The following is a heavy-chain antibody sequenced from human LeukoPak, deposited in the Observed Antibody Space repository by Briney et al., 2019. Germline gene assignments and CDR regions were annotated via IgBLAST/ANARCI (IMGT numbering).Heavy chain of an antibody. D-gene: IGHD1-7*01. V-gene: IGHV5-51*01. CDR3: ARLKYAESKLPYFDY. Sequence: GESLKISCKGSGYSFTSYWIGWVRQMPGKGLEWMGIIYPGDSDTRYSPSFQGQVTISADKSISTAYLQWSSLKASDTAMYYCARLKYAESKLPYFDYWGQGTLVTVSS. J-gene: IGHJ4*02. CDR1: GYSFTSYW. CDR2: IYPGDSDT.